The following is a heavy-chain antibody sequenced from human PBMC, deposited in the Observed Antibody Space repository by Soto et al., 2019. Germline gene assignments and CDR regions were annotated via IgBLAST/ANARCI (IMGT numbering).Heavy chain of an antibody. CDR1: GFTFSSYA. D-gene: IGHD3-22*01. CDR2: ISSNGGST. V-gene: IGHV3-64D*06. Sequence: PGGSLRLSCSASGFTFSSYAMHWVRQAPGKGLEYVSAISSNGGSTYYADSVKGRFTISRDNSKNTLYLQMSSLRAEDTAVYYCVKDSLHPLARYYYDSSGYYYFDYWGQGTLVTVSS. J-gene: IGHJ4*02. CDR3: VKDSLHPLARYYYDSSGYYYFDY.